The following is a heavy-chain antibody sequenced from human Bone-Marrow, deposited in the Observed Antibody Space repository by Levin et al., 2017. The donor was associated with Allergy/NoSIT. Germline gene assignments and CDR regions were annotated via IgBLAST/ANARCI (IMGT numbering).Heavy chain of an antibody. D-gene: IGHD5-12*01. CDR1: GGSISTYY. CDR3: ARAGLESDYDVNWFGP. Sequence: SETLSLTCTVSGGSISTYYWTWTRQSPGKGLEWIGYSYYGGSTYSNPALKSRVTISVDTSKNQFSLRLSSVTPADTAVYYCARAGLESDYDVNWFGPWGQGILVIVSS. CDR2: SYYGGST. V-gene: IGHV4-59*13. J-gene: IGHJ5*02.